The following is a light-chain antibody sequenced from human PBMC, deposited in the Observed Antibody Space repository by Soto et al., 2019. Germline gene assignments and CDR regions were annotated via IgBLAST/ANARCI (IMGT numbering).Light chain of an antibody. J-gene: IGKJ2*01. Sequence: EIVLTQSPGTLSLSPGERATLSCRASQSVSSSYLAWYQQKPGQAPRLLIYGASSRATGIPDRFSGSGSGTDFTLTISRLEPEDFAVYYCQQYTFGQGTQLEIK. CDR3: QQYT. V-gene: IGKV3-20*01. CDR1: QSVSSSY. CDR2: GAS.